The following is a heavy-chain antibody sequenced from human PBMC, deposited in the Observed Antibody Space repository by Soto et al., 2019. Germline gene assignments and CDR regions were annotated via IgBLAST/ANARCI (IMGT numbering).Heavy chain of an antibody. V-gene: IGHV3-53*01. D-gene: IGHD3-16*01. CDR2: IYSGGST. CDR1: GFTVSSNY. CDR3: ARSWDYYYGMDV. Sequence: GGSLRLSCAASGFTVSSNYMSWVRQAPGKGLEWVSVIYSGGSTYYADSVKGRFTISRDNSKNTLYLQMNSLRAEDTAVYYCARSWDYYYGMDVWGQGTTVTVS. J-gene: IGHJ6*02.